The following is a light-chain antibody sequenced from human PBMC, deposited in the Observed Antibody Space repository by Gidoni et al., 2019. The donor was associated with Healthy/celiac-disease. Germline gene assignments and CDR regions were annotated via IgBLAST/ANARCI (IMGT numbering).Light chain of an antibody. J-gene: IGLJ3*02. CDR2: GNS. V-gene: IGLV1-40*01. CDR3: QSYDSSLSGFWV. CDR1: SSNIGAGHD. Sequence: QSVLTQPPSVSGAPGQTVTISCTGSSSNIGAGHDVHWYQQLPGTAPKLLIYGNSNRPSGVPDRFSGSKSGTSASLAITGLQAEDEADYYCQSYDSSLSGFWVFGGGTKLTVL.